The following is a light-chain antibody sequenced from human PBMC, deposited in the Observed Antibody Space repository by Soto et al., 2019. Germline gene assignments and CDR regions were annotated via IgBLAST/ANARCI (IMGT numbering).Light chain of an antibody. Sequence: SALTQPPSASGSPGQSVTISCTGTSSDVGGYNYVSWYQQHPGKAPKLMIYEVSKRPSGVPDRFSGSKSGNTASLTVSGLQAEDEADYYCISYAGSNLLYVFGTGTQLTVL. CDR1: SSDVGGYNY. J-gene: IGLJ1*01. CDR2: EVS. V-gene: IGLV2-8*01. CDR3: ISYAGSNLLYV.